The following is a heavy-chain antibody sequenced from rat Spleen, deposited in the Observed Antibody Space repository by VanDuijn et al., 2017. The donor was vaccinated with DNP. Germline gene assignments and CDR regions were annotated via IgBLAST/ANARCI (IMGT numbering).Heavy chain of an antibody. CDR2: ITSGSGST. Sequence: EVQLVESGGDLVQPGRSLKLSCVASGFTFNYYWMAWVRQVPGKGLEWIASITSGSGSTSYLDSVRGRFTISRDDAKDTLSLQMNSLRSEDTATYYWATHGQRRISPDCYFDFWGPGTMVTVSS. D-gene: IGHD1-11*01. V-gene: IGHV5-31*01. CDR1: GFTFNYYW. CDR3: ATHGQRRISPDCYFDF. J-gene: IGHJ1*01.